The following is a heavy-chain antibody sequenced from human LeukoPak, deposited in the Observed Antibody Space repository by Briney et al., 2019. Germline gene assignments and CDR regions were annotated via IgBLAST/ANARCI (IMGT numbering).Heavy chain of an antibody. CDR3: AKQQLVLYYYYGMDV. CDR1: GGSISSSSYY. CDR2: IYYSGST. D-gene: IGHD6-13*01. V-gene: IGHV4-39*01. J-gene: IGHJ6*02. Sequence: NPSETLSLTCTVSGGSISSSSYYWGWIRQPPGKGLEWIGRIYYSGSTYYNPSLKSRVTISVDTSKNQFSLKLSSVTAADTAVYYCAKQQLVLYYYYGMDVWGQGTTVTVSS.